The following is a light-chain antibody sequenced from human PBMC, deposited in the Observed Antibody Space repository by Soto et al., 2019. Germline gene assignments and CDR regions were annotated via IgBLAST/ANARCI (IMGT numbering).Light chain of an antibody. CDR1: QTVRSIY. CDR2: GVS. CDR3: QVFGSSPRYT. V-gene: IGKV3-20*01. J-gene: IGKJ2*01. Sequence: EIVLTQSPDTLSLSPGERATLSCRASQTVRSIYLAWYQQKPGQAPRLLMYGVSSRATGIPDRFSGSGSGTDFTLTISRLEPEDFAVYYCQVFGSSPRYTFGRGTKLEIK.